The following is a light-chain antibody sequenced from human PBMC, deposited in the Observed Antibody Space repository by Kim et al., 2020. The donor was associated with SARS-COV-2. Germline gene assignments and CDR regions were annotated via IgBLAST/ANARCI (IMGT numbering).Light chain of an antibody. Sequence: GQSITSSCTGTSSDVGSYNLVSWYQQHPGKAPKLMIYEVSKRPSGVSNRFSGSKSGNTVSLTISGLQAEDEADYYCCSYAGSSTWVFGGGTQLTVL. J-gene: IGLJ3*02. CDR3: CSYAGSSTWV. CDR2: EVS. V-gene: IGLV2-23*02. CDR1: SSDVGSYNL.